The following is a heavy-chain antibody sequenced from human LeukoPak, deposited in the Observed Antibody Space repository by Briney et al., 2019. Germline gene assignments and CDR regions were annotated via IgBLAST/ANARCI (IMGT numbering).Heavy chain of an antibody. CDR3: ARGNMGGAFDI. V-gene: IGHV1-69*13. CDR1: GYTFTGYY. D-gene: IGHD3-16*01. J-gene: IGHJ3*02. CDR2: IIPIFGTA. Sequence: SVKVSCKASGYTFTGYYMHWVRQAPGQGLEWMGGIIPIFGTANYAQKFQGRVTITADESTSTAYMELSSLRSEDTAVYYCARGNMGGAFDIWGQGTMVTVSS.